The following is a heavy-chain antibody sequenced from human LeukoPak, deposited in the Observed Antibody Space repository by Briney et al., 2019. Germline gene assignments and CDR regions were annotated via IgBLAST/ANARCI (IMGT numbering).Heavy chain of an antibody. Sequence: GGSLRLSCAASGFTFSGYWMSWVRQAPGKGLEWVAYIRQDGSDENYADSVKGRFTISRDHARNSLHLQMNSLRAEDTAVYFCARANWGLDYWGQGALVTVSS. D-gene: IGHD3-16*01. CDR2: IRQDGSDE. J-gene: IGHJ4*02. V-gene: IGHV3-7*04. CDR3: ARANWGLDY. CDR1: GFTFSGYW.